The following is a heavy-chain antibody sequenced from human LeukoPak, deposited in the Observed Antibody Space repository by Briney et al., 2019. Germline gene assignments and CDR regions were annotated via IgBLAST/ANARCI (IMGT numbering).Heavy chain of an antibody. CDR2: IYYSGST. CDR3: ARTPYDFWSGYYIFDY. V-gene: IGHV4-59*01. Sequence: SETLSLTCTVSGGSISSYYWSWIRQPPGKGLEWIGYIYYSGSTNYNPSLKSRVAISVDTSKNQFSLKLSSVTAADTAVYYCARTPYDFWSGYYIFDYWGQGTLVTASS. J-gene: IGHJ4*02. D-gene: IGHD3-3*01. CDR1: GGSISSYY.